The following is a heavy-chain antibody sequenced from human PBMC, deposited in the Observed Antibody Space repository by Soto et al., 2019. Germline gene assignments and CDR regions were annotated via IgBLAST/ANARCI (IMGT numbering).Heavy chain of an antibody. CDR2: IIPIFGTA. CDR3: ARGRITMIAEDAFDI. Sequence: SVKVSCKASGGTFSSYAISWVRQAPGQGLEWMGGIIPIFGTANYAQKFQGRVTITADESTSTAYMELSSLRSEDTSVYYCARGRITMIAEDAFDIWGQGTMVTVSS. V-gene: IGHV1-69*13. CDR1: GGTFSSYA. J-gene: IGHJ3*02. D-gene: IGHD3-22*01.